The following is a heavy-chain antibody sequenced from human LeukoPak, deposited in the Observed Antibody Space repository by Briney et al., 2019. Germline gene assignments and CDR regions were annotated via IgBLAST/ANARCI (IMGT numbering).Heavy chain of an antibody. J-gene: IGHJ4*02. CDR3: ARGSGNFGY. V-gene: IGHV4-39*01. CDR2: IYYSGST. D-gene: IGHD6-19*01. CDR1: GGSISSSSYY. Sequence: SETLSLSCSVSGGSISSSSYYWGWIRQPPGTGLEWIGSIYYSGSTYYNPSLKTRVTISVDTSKNQFSLKLSSVTAADTAVYYCARGSGNFGYWGQGTLVTVSS.